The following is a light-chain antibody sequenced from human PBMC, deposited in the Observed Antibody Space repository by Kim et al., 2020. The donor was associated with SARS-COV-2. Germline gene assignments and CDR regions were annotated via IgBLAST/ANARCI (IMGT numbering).Light chain of an antibody. CDR2: GAS. V-gene: IGKV3-15*01. Sequence: EIVMTQFPATLSVPPGERATLSCRASQSVSSNVAWYQQKPGQAPRLLIYGASTRATGIPARFSGSGSGTDFTLTISSLQSEDLAVYHCQQYDDWPPWTFGQGTKVDIK. CDR1: QSVSSN. CDR3: QQYDDWPPWT. J-gene: IGKJ1*01.